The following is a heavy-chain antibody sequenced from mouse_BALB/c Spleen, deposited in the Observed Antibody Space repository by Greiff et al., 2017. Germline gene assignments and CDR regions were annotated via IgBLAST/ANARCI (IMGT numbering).Heavy chain of an antibody. V-gene: IGHV2-4-1*01. CDR1: GFSLTSYG. D-gene: IGHD2-2*01. Sequence: VQLQESGPGLVQPSQSLSITCTVSGFSLTSYGVHWVRQSPGKGLEWLGVIWSGGSTDYNAAFISRLSISKDNSKSQVFFKMNSLQADDTAIYYCASPYGYDVGYYAMDYWGQGTSVTVSS. CDR2: IWSGGST. J-gene: IGHJ4*01. CDR3: ASPYGYDVGYYAMDY.